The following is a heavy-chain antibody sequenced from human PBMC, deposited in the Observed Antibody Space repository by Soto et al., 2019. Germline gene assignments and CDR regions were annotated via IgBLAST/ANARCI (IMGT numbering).Heavy chain of an antibody. CDR3: ARVKAVMDV. Sequence: PSETLSLTCAVSGGSISSGGYSWSWIRQPPGKGLEWIGEIYHSGSSNYNPSLKSRVTISVDKSKNQFSLKLSSVTAADTAVYHCARVKAVMDVWGQGTTVTVSS. J-gene: IGHJ6*02. CDR1: GGSISSGGYS. V-gene: IGHV4-30-2*01. CDR2: IYHSGSS.